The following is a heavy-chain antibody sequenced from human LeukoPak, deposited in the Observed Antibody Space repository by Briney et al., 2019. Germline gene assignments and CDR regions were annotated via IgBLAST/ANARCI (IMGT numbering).Heavy chain of an antibody. CDR3: ARDVSGWFALDY. Sequence: GGSLRLSCAASGFTFSNYGMHWVRQAPGKGLEWVAVIWYDGGNKYYADSVKGRFAISRDNSKNTLYLQMNSLRAEDTAVYYCARDVSGWFALDYWGQGTLVTVSS. D-gene: IGHD6-19*01. CDR1: GFTFSNYG. CDR2: IWYDGGNK. J-gene: IGHJ4*02. V-gene: IGHV3-33*01.